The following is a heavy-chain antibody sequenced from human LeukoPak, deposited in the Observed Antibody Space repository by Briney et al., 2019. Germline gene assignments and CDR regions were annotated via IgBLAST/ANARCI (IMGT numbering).Heavy chain of an antibody. CDR1: GGSISSGGHY. Sequence: SETLSLTCTVSGGSISSGGHYWSWIRQHPEKGLEWIGSIFYSGSTYYNPSLKSRVTISVDTSKNQFSVKLNSVTAADTAVYYCARQESSNWDWGQGTLVTVSS. D-gene: IGHD4-11*01. V-gene: IGHV4-39*01. CDR3: ARQESSNWD. CDR2: IFYSGST. J-gene: IGHJ4*02.